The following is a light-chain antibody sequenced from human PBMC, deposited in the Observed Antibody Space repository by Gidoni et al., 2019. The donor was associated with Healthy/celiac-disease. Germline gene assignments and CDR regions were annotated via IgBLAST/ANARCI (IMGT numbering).Light chain of an antibody. V-gene: IGKV3-11*01. Sequence: EIVFTQSPATLSLSPGERDTLSCRASQSVSSYLAWYQQKPGQAPRLLIYDASNRAPGIPARFSGSGSGTEFTLTISSIEPEDFAVYYCQQRSNWPPWTFGQGTKVEIK. J-gene: IGKJ1*01. CDR3: QQRSNWPPWT. CDR1: QSVSSY. CDR2: DAS.